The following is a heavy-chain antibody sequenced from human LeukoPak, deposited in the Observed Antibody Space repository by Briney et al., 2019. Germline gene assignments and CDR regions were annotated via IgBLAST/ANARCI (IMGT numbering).Heavy chain of an antibody. CDR2: INPNSEGT. CDR1: GYTFTGYY. CDR3: ARAVREIINWFDP. Sequence: ASVKVSCKASGYTFTGYYMHTVRQAPGQGLEWMGWINPNSEGTNYAQKFQGRVTMTRDTSISTAYMELSRLRSDDTAVYYCARAVREIINWFDPWGQGTLVTVSS. J-gene: IGHJ5*02. V-gene: IGHV1-2*02. D-gene: IGHD3-10*01.